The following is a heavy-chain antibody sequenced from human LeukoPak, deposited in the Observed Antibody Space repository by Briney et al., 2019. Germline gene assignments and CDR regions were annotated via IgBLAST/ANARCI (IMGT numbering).Heavy chain of an antibody. V-gene: IGHV1-8*01. CDR3: AALGGSGSQYYYGMDV. D-gene: IGHD3-10*01. CDR2: MNPNSGNT. J-gene: IGHJ6*02. CDR1: GYTFTSYD. Sequence: ASVKVSCKASGYTFTSYDINWVRQATGQGLEWMGWMNPNSGNTGYAQKFQGRVTMTRNTSISTAYMELSSLRSEDTAVYYCAALGGSGSQYYYGMDVWGQGTTVTVSS.